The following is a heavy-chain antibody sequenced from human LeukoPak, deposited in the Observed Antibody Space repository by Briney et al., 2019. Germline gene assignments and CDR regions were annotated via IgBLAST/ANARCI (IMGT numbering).Heavy chain of an antibody. CDR2: IYSGGST. CDR1: GFSVSNNY. D-gene: IGHD2-15*01. Sequence: GGSLRLSCAASGFSVSNNYMSWVRQAPGKGLEGVSVIYSGGSTFYADSVKGRFTISRDNSKNTLYLQTNSLRAEDTAVYYCASDSYSPEYFQHWGRGTLVTVSS. V-gene: IGHV3-66*01. J-gene: IGHJ1*01. CDR3: ASDSYSPEYFQH.